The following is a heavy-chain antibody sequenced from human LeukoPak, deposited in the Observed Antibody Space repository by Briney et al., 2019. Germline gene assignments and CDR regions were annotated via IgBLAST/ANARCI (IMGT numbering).Heavy chain of an antibody. Sequence: SETLSLTCTVSGGSISSYYWSWIRQPPGKGLEWIGYIYYSGSTNYNPSLKSRVTISVDTSKNQFSLKLSSVTAADTAVYYCARAFYGSGSPYASYYYFYYMDVWGKGTTVTISS. D-gene: IGHD3-10*01. CDR1: GGSISSYY. CDR2: IYYSGST. V-gene: IGHV4-59*12. J-gene: IGHJ6*03. CDR3: ARAFYGSGSPYASYYYFYYMDV.